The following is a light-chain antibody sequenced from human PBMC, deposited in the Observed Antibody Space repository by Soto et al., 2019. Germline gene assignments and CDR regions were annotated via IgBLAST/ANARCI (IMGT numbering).Light chain of an antibody. CDR1: SSDVGDYNY. Sequence: QSALTQPPSASGSPGQSVTISCTGTSSDVGDYNYVSWYQQHPGKVPKLMIYEVSKRPSGVPDRFSGSKSGKTASLTVSGLQAEDEADYYCSSYAGSNNVVFGGGTKLTVL. CDR3: SSYAGSNNVV. V-gene: IGLV2-8*01. J-gene: IGLJ2*01. CDR2: EVS.